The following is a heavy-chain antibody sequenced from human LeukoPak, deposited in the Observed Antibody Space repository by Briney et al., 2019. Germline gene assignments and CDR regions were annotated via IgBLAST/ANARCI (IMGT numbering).Heavy chain of an antibody. D-gene: IGHD2-21*02. V-gene: IGHV6-1*01. CDR1: GDSVSTNSAA. Sequence: SQTLSLTCAISGDSVSTNSAAWSWIRQSPSRGLEWLGRTYYRSRWYNDYAVSVKSRITIKSDTSKNQFSLQLNSVTPEDTAVYYCARIARTAIPVWGQGTLVTVSS. J-gene: IGHJ4*02. CDR3: ARIARTAIPV. CDR2: TYYRSRWYN.